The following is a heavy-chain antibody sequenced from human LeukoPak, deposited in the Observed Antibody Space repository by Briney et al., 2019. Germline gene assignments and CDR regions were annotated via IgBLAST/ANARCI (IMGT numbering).Heavy chain of an antibody. CDR2: IYDSGRT. V-gene: IGHV4-59*01. Sequence: PSETLSLTCTVSGGSISSYDWGWIRHPPGKGLELSGYIYDSGRTNYNPSLKSRVTISVDTSKNPFSLKLSSVTAADTAVYYCARVLADYKSSYHFEYWGLGTLVSVSS. D-gene: IGHD4-11*01. CDR3: ARVLADYKSSYHFEY. CDR1: GGSISSYD. J-gene: IGHJ4*02.